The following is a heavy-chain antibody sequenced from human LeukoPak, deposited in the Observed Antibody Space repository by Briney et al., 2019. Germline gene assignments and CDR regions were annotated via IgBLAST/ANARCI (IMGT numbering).Heavy chain of an antibody. V-gene: IGHV3-30*04. Sequence: GGSLTLSCAASGFTFSIYAMQWLRQAPGKGREGGTVIAYDGSNKYYADCVNGGLTLFRDTSKKTLYLQMNSLRAEDTAVYYCARDYCSGGSCYGQADYWGQGTLVTVSS. CDR3: ARDYCSGGSCYGQADY. CDR2: IAYDGSNK. CDR1: GFTFSIYA. J-gene: IGHJ4*02. D-gene: IGHD2-15*01.